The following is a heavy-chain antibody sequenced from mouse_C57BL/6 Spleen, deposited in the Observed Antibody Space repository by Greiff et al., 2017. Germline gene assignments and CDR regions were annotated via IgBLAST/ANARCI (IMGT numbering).Heavy chain of an antibody. J-gene: IGHJ2*01. CDR3: ARSSAVDYFDC. V-gene: IGHV1-4*01. Sequence: QVQLKESGAELARPGASVKMSCKASGYTFTSYTMHWVKQRPGQGLEWIGYINPSSGDTKYKQKFKDKATLTADKSSSTAYMQLSSLTSEDSAVYYCARSSAVDYFDCWGQGTTLTVST. CDR2: INPSSGDT. D-gene: IGHD1-1*01. CDR1: GYTFTSYT.